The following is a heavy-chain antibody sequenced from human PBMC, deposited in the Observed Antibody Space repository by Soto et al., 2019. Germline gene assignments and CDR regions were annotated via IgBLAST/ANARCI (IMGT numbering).Heavy chain of an antibody. D-gene: IGHD2-21*01. V-gene: IGHV3-7*01. CDR2: IKQDGSAK. Sequence: EVQLVESGGGLVQPGGSLRLSCAASGFTFSNYWMSWVRQAPGKGLEWVGNIKQDGSAKNYVDSVKGRFTISRDNAKNSLVRQMNSWEAEDTAVYYCARIAYAARGWDVWGQGTTVTVFS. CDR1: GFTFSNYW. J-gene: IGHJ6*02. CDR3: ARIAYAARGWDV.